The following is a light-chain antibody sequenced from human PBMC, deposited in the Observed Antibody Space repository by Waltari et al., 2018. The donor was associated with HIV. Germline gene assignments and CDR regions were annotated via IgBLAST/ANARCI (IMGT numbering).Light chain of an antibody. CDR3: TSYTSISPLAI. CDR1: SSDTGGYDY. CDR2: GVT. V-gene: IGLV2-14*01. J-gene: IGLJ7*01. Sequence: QSALTQPASVSGSPGQSSTISCNGTSSDTGGYDYVSWYQQYTGKAPTLIIFGVTNRPSGVSTRFSGSKSGNMASLTISGLQAEDEADYYCTSYTSISPLAIFGGGTQVTVL.